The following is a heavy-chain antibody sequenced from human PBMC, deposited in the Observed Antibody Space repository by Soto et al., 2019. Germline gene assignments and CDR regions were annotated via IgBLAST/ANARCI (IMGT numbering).Heavy chain of an antibody. CDR2: IGASNGNT. CDR1: GYTFSSHG. Sequence: QVQLVQSGAEVKQPGASVKVSCKASGYTFSSHGISWVRQAPGQGLEWMGWIGASNGNTNSAQKLHGRVTMTTDTSTSIDYMELRGLRSDDTAVYYCPRCDNWSYASDCWCQGTLLTVSS. CDR3: PRCDNWSYASDC. J-gene: IGHJ4*02. D-gene: IGHD1-7*01. V-gene: IGHV1-18*01.